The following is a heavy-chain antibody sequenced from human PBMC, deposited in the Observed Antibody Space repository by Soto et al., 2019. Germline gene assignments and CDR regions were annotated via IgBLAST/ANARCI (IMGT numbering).Heavy chain of an antibody. Sequence: PSETLSLTCTVSGGSISSYYWSWIRQPPGKGLEWIGYIYYSGSTNYNPSLKSRVTISVDTSKNQFSLKLSSVTAADTAVYYCARAEVAGTLRHYFDYWGQGTLVTVSS. V-gene: IGHV4-59*01. CDR1: GGSISSYY. CDR2: IYYSGST. D-gene: IGHD6-19*01. CDR3: ARAEVAGTLRHYFDY. J-gene: IGHJ4*02.